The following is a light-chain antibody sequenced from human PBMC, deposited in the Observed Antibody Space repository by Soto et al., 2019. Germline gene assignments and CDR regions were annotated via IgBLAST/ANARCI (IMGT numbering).Light chain of an antibody. CDR1: SSDVGS. CDR2: EGS. J-gene: IGLJ2*01. CDR3: CSYAGSRIVV. V-gene: IGLV2-23*01. Sequence: QSALTQPASVSGSPGQSITISCTGTSSDVGSVSWYQQHPGKAPKRMIYEGSERPSGVSNRFSGSKSGNTASLTISGLQAEDEADYYCCSYAGSRIVVFGGGTKLTVL.